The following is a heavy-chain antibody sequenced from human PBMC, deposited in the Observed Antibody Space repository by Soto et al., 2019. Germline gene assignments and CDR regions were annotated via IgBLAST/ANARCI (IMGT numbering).Heavy chain of an antibody. V-gene: IGHV1-46*01. Sequence: QVQLVQSGAEVKKPGASVKVSCKASGYTFTSYYMHWVRQAPGQGLEWMGIINPSGGITSYAQKFQGRVTMTRDTSTSTVYMELSSLRSEDTAVYYCAREDLDYVWGRNAFDIWGQGTMVTVSS. CDR1: GYTFTSYY. D-gene: IGHD3-16*01. CDR2: INPSGGIT. CDR3: AREDLDYVWGRNAFDI. J-gene: IGHJ3*02.